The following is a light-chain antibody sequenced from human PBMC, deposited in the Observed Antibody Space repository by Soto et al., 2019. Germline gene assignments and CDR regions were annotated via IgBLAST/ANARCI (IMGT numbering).Light chain of an antibody. CDR3: QQSYSSPRT. V-gene: IGKV1-39*01. CDR1: QKINNY. Sequence: DIQMTQSPSSLSASVGDRVAITCRSSQKINNYLSWYQQKPGQAPKFLIYAASTFQSGVPSRFSGSGYGTDFTLTIDSLQPEDFATYYCQQSYSSPRTFGQGTKVDIK. J-gene: IGKJ1*01. CDR2: AAS.